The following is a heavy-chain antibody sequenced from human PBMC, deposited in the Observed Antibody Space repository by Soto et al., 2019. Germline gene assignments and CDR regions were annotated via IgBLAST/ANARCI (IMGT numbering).Heavy chain of an antibody. Sequence: GSLRLSCAAPGFTFSSYAMHWVRQAPGKGLEWVAVISYDGSNKYYADSVKGRFTISRDNSKNTLYLQMNSLRAEDTAVYYWARDPGAYSSSSVAHNWFDPWGQGTLVTVSS. CDR3: ARDPGAYSSSSVAHNWFDP. CDR2: ISYDGSNK. V-gene: IGHV3-30-3*01. J-gene: IGHJ5*02. CDR1: GFTFSSYA. D-gene: IGHD6-6*01.